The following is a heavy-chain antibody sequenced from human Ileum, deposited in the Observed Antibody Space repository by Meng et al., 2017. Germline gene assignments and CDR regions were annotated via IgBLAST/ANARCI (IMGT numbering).Heavy chain of an antibody. D-gene: IGHD1-26*01. Sequence: QLQLMQWGAGMLKPSETLSLTCNVYGDSFTDYYWNWIRQPPGKGVEWIGEIHYSGSTNYNPSLESRVTISEDTSQKQFSLRLSSVTAADTAVYYCARRIRGGSYLGWGQGTLVTVSS. J-gene: IGHJ4*02. CDR2: IHYSGST. V-gene: IGHV4-34*01. CDR3: ARRIRGGSYLG. CDR1: GDSFTDYY.